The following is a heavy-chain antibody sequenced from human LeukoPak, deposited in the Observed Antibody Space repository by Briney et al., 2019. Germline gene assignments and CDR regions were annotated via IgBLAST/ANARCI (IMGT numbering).Heavy chain of an antibody. Sequence: ASVKVSCKASGYTFSNYGISWVRQAPGQGLEWVGWIRGDNGNTNYAQKFQGRVTMTTETSTSTAYMELGSLESDETAVYYCARVDLLTGYYFFDYWGQGTLVTVSS. CDR1: GYTFSNYG. CDR2: IRGDNGNT. J-gene: IGHJ4*02. D-gene: IGHD3-9*01. V-gene: IGHV1-18*01. CDR3: ARVDLLTGYYFFDY.